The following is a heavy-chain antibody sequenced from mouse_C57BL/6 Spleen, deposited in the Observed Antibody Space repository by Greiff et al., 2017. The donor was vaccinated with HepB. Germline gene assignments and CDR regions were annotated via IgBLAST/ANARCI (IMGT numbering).Heavy chain of an antibody. J-gene: IGHJ4*01. CDR3: ARGGGSSPYYAMDY. CDR2: IYPGDGDT. Sequence: QVQLQQSGAELVKPGASVKISCKASGYAFSSYWMNWVKQRPGKGLEWIGQIYPGDGDTNYNGKFKGKATLTADKSSSTAYMRLSSLTSEDSAVYFCARGGGSSPYYAMDYWGQGTSVTVSS. CDR1: GYAFSSYW. D-gene: IGHD1-1*01. V-gene: IGHV1-80*01.